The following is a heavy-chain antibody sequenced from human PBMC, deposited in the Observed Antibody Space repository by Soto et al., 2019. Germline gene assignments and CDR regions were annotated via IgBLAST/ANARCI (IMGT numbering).Heavy chain of an antibody. CDR2: ISTI. J-gene: IGHJ4*02. D-gene: IGHD1-26*01. CDR3: ARDGGSYYFDY. V-gene: IGHV3-21*01. Sequence: EVQLMESGGGLVKPGGSLRLSCAASGFTFSSYSMNWVRQAPGKGLEWVSSISTIYYADSVKGRFTISRDNAKNSLYLQMNSLRAEDTAVYYCARDGGSYYFDYWGQGTLVTVSS. CDR1: GFTFSSYS.